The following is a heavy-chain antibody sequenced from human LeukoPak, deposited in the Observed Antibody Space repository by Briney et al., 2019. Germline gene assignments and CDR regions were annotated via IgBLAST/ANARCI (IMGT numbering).Heavy chain of an antibody. CDR1: GGSITSYC. CDR2: IYYSGST. D-gene: IGHD3-10*01. V-gene: IGHV4-59*01. CDR3: ARVGSYIPRFDI. J-gene: IGHJ3*02. Sequence: KPSETLSLTCTVSGGSITSYCWSWIRQPPGKGLEWIGYIYYSGSTNYNPSLKSRVTISVDTSKNQFSLKLSSVTAADTAVYYCARVGSYIPRFDIWGQGTMVTVSS.